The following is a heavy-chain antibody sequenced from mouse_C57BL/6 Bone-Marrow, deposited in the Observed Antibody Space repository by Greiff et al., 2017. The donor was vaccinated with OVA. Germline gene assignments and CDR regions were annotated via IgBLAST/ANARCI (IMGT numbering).Heavy chain of an antibody. CDR2: IYPRSGNT. V-gene: IGHV1-81*01. D-gene: IGHD1-1*01. J-gene: IGHJ3*01. CDR1: GYTFTSYG. CDR3: ARDYGSSYWCAY. Sequence: QVQLKQSGAELARPGASVKLSCKASGYTFTSYGISWVKQRTGQGLEWIGEIYPRSGNTYYNEKFKGKATLPADNSSSTAYMERRRLTSEDSAVYFCARDYGSSYWCAYGGQGTLGTVAA.